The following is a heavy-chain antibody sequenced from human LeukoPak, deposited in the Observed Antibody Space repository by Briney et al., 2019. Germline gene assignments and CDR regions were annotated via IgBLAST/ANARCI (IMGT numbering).Heavy chain of an antibody. V-gene: IGHV1-8*01. D-gene: IGHD3-9*01. Sequence: ASVKVSCKASGYTFTIYDINWVRQATGQGLEWMRWMNPTSGNTGYAQKFQGRVTMTRNTSISTAYMELSSLRSEDTAVYYCARGLLRYFDWLGTYYYYGMDVWGQGTTVTVSS. CDR2: MNPTSGNT. CDR1: GYTFTIYD. CDR3: ARGLLRYFDWLGTYYYYGMDV. J-gene: IGHJ6*02.